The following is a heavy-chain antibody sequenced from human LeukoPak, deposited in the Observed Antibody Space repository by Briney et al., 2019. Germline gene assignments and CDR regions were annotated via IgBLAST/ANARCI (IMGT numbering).Heavy chain of an antibody. CDR3: VRDGYNLKRGDY. D-gene: IGHD5-24*01. Sequence: PGGSLRLSCAASGFTFSSYSMNWVRQAPGKGLEWVSSISSSSSYIYYADSVKGRFTISRDNAKNSLYLQMNSLRAEDTAVYYCVRDGYNLKRGDYWGQGTLVTVSS. J-gene: IGHJ4*02. CDR1: GFTFSSYS. V-gene: IGHV3-21*01. CDR2: ISSSSSYI.